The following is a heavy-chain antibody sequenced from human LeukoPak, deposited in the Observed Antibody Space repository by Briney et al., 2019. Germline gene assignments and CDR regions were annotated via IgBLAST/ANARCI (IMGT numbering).Heavy chain of an antibody. V-gene: IGHV3-23*01. CDR2: ISGNGGST. J-gene: IGHJ3*02. CDR1: QFKFNDFG. D-gene: IGHD4-17*01. CDR3: AKDPNGDYIGTFDI. Sequence: GSLRLSCATSQFKFNDFGMTWVRQAPGKGLEWVSSISGNGGSTQYADSVQGRFAISRDNSKNTLYLQMNSLRAEVTAVYYCAKDPNGDYIGTFDIWGQGTMVTVSS.